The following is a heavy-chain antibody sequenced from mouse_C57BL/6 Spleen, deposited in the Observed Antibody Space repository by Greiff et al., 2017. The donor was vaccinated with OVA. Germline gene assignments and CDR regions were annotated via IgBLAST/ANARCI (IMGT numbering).Heavy chain of an antibody. V-gene: IGHV1-15*01. J-gene: IGHJ2*01. CDR2: IDPETGGT. CDR1: GYTFTDYE. CDR3: TRNYYSNSYYFDY. Sequence: QVQLKESGAELVRPGASVTLSCKASGYTFTDYEMHWVKQTPVHGLEWIGAIDPETGGTAYNQKFKGKAILTADKSSSTAYMELRSLTSEDSAVYYCTRNYYSNSYYFDYWGQGTTLTVSS. D-gene: IGHD2-5*01.